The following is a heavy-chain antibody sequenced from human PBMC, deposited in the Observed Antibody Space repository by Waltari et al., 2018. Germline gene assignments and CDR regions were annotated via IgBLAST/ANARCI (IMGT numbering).Heavy chain of an antibody. CDR2: IIPIFGTA. J-gene: IGHJ3*02. CDR3: ARPLRGYSYGYYLGSDAFDI. D-gene: IGHD5-18*01. V-gene: IGHV1-69*05. CDR1: GGPFSSYA. Sequence: QVQLVQSGAEVKKPGSSVKVSCKASGGPFSSYAISWVRPSSGPGLEWMGGIIPIFGTANYAQKFQGRVTITTDESTSTAYMELSSLRSEDTAVYYCARPLRGYSYGYYLGSDAFDIWGQGTMVTVSS.